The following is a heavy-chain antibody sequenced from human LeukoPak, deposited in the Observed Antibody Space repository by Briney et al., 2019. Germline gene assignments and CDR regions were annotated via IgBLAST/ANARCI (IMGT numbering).Heavy chain of an antibody. CDR1: GGSISSGGYY. CDR3: ASGYIGSGSYSFDYYFDY. Sequence: PSQTLSLTCTVFGGSISSGGYYWSWIRQHPGKGLEWIGYIYYSGSTYYNPSLKSRVTISVDTSKNQFSLKLSSVTAADTAVYYCASGYIGSGSYSFDYYFDYWGQGTLVTVSS. CDR2: IYYSGST. V-gene: IGHV4-31*03. J-gene: IGHJ4*02. D-gene: IGHD1-26*01.